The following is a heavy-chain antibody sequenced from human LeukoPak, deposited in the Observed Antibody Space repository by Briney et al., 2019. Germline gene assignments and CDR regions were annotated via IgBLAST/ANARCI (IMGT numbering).Heavy chain of an antibody. V-gene: IGHV4-59*08. D-gene: IGHD3-22*01. Sequence: PSETLSLTCTVSGGSISSYYWSWIRQPPGKGLEWIGYIYYSGSTNYNPSLKSRVTISVDTSKNQFSLKLSSVTAADTAVYYCARGGIVVVTPFDYWGQGTLVTVSS. CDR1: GGSISSYY. J-gene: IGHJ4*02. CDR2: IYYSGST. CDR3: ARGGIVVVTPFDY.